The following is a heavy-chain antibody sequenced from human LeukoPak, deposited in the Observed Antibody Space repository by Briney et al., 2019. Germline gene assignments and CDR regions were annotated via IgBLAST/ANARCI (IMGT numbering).Heavy chain of an antibody. D-gene: IGHD6-13*01. V-gene: IGHV3-13*01. CDR3: ARDLSPGYSSNWYDY. CDR2: IGTAGDT. J-gene: IGHJ5*01. CDR1: GFTFSSYD. Sequence: GGSLRLSCAASGFTFSSYDMHWVRQATGKGLEWVSAIGTAGDTYYPGSVKGRFTISRENAKNSLYLQMNSLRAEDTTVYFCARDLSPGYSSNWYDYWGQGTLVTVSS.